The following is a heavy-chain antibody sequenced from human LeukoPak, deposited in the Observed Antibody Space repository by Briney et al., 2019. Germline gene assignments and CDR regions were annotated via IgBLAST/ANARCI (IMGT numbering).Heavy chain of an antibody. J-gene: IGHJ4*02. CDR3: TPWSYGYSGWIVY. V-gene: IGHV3-30*02. D-gene: IGHD5-18*01. CDR2: IRYDGSNK. CDR1: GFTLSYYG. Sequence: GGSLRLSCAASGFTLSYYGMHWVRQAPGKGLEWVAFIRYDGSNKYYVDSVKGRFTISRDNSKNTLYLQMNSLRAEDTAVYYCTPWSYGYSGWIVYWGQGTLVTVSS.